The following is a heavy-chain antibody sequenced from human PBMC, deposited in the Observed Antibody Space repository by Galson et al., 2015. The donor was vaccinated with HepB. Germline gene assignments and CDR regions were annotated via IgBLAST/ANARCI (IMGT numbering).Heavy chain of an antibody. V-gene: IGHV4-59*01. CDR3: ARASRDYGSGSYYPPQNYYYMDV. J-gene: IGHJ6*03. D-gene: IGHD3-10*01. Sequence: ETLSLTCTVSGGSISSYYWSWIRQPPGKGLEWIGYIYYSGSTNYNPSLKSRVTISVDTSKNQFSLKLSSVTAADTAVYYCARASRDYGSGSYYPPQNYYYMDVWGKGTTVTVSS. CDR2: IYYSGST. CDR1: GGSISSYY.